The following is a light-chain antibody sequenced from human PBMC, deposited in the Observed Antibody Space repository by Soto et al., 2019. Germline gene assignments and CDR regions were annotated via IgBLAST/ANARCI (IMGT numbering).Light chain of an antibody. V-gene: IGKV3D-20*02. Sequence: EIVLTQSPGILSLSPGEGATLSCRASQSLSNFFLAWYQQKPGQAPRLLIYGTSIRATGIPDRFSGSGSGTDFTLTISSLEPEDFAVYYCQQRSNWPPITFGQGTRLEI. CDR2: GTS. CDR1: QSLSNF. J-gene: IGKJ5*01. CDR3: QQRSNWPPIT.